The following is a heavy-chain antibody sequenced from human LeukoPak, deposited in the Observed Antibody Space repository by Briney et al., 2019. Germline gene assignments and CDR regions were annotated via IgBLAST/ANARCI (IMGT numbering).Heavy chain of an antibody. D-gene: IGHD2-2*02. J-gene: IGHJ4*02. CDR3: ARRTGYCSSTSCYRGLDY. CDR2: IYYSGST. Sequence: SGTLSLTCGVSGGSITTTNFWSWVRQPPGKGLEWIGSIYYSGSTYYNPSLKSRVTISVDTSKNQFSLKLSSVTAADTAVYYCARRTGYCSSTSCYRGLDYWGQGTLVTVSS. CDR1: GGSITTTNF. V-gene: IGHV4-39*01.